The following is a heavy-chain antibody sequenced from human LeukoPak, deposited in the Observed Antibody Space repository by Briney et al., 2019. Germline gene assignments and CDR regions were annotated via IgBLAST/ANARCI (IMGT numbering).Heavy chain of an antibody. CDR1: GGTFSSYA. Sequence: SVKVSCKASGGTFSSYAISWVRQAPGQGLEWMGGIIPIFGTANYAQKFQGRVTITADESTSTAYMEPSSLRSEDTAVYYCASPMVVTATLSPFGYWGQGTLVTVSS. V-gene: IGHV1-69*13. CDR2: IIPIFGTA. CDR3: ASPMVVTATLSPFGY. D-gene: IGHD2-21*02. J-gene: IGHJ4*02.